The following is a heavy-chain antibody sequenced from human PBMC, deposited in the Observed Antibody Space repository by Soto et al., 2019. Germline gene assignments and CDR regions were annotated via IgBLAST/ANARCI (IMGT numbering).Heavy chain of an antibody. V-gene: IGHV3-30*18. Sequence: GGSLRLSCAASGLTFSSYGMHWVRQAPGKGLEWVAVISYDGSNKYYADSVKGRFTISRDNSKNTLYLQMNSLRAEDTAVYYCAKAPYSSGWPEDPYYFDYWGQGTLVTVSS. CDR2: ISYDGSNK. CDR1: GLTFSSYG. CDR3: AKAPYSSGWPEDPYYFDY. J-gene: IGHJ4*02. D-gene: IGHD6-19*01.